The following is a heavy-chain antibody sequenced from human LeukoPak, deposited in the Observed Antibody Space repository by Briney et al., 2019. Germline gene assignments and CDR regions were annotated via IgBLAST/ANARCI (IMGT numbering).Heavy chain of an antibody. J-gene: IGHJ4*02. CDR2: ISAYNGNT. CDR1: GYTFTSYG. CDR3: ARDQDSSGWYEAYYFDY. D-gene: IGHD6-19*01. Sequence: GASVKVSCKASGYTFTSYGISWVRQAPGQGLEWMGWISAYNGNTNYAQKLQARVTMTTDTSTSTAYMELRSLRSDDTAVYYCARDQDSSGWYEAYYFDYWGQGTLVTVSS. V-gene: IGHV1-18*01.